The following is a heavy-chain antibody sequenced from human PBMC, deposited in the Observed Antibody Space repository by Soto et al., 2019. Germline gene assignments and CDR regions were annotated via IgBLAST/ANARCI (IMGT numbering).Heavy chain of an antibody. CDR3: AKEASSGWYFFDY. Sequence: EVQLLDSGGGLVQPGGSLRLSCAASGFTFSSYAMSWVRQSPGKGLEWVSTISGSGGSAYYADSMKGRLTISRENSKNTVYLQMNSLRAEDTAVYYCAKEASSGWYFFDYWGQGTLVTVSS. D-gene: IGHD6-19*01. CDR1: GFTFSSYA. J-gene: IGHJ4*02. V-gene: IGHV3-23*01. CDR2: ISGSGGSA.